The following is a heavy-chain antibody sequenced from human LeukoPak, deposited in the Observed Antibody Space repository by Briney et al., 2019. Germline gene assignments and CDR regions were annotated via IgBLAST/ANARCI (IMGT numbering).Heavy chain of an antibody. D-gene: IGHD3-10*01. CDR3: ARDTSLRGVITRPTGFDY. CDR2: INPNSGGT. J-gene: IGHJ4*02. CDR1: GYTFTGYY. Sequence: GASVKVSCKASGYTFTGYYMHWVRQAPGQGLEWMGWINPNSGGTNYAQKFQGRVTMTRDTSISTAYMELSRLRSDDTAVYYCARDTSLRGVITRPTGFDYWGQGTLVTVSS. V-gene: IGHV1-2*02.